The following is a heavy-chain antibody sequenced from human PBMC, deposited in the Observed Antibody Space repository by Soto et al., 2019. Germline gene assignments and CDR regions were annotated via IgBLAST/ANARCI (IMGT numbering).Heavy chain of an antibody. D-gene: IGHD4-17*01. V-gene: IGHV4-39*01. Sequence: QLQLQESGPGLVKPSETLSLTCTVSGGSISSSSYYWGWIRQPPGKGLEGIGSIYYSGSTYFNQSLKSRVTISVDTSKNQFSLKLSYVTAADTAVYYCASEKLYPRPTVTTSYYYYGMDVWGQGTTVTVSS. CDR2: IYYSGST. J-gene: IGHJ6*02. CDR1: GGSISSSSYY. CDR3: ASEKLYPRPTVTTSYYYYGMDV.